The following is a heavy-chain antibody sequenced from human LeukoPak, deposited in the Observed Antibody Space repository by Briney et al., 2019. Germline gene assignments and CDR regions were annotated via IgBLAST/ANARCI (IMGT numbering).Heavy chain of an antibody. CDR1: GASITSSY. V-gene: IGHV4-59*01. Sequence: PSETLSLTCSVSGASITSSYWSWIRQTPEKGLEWIGNIYSGSTNYNPSFESRVTVSLDTSKNQFSLRLTSVTAADTALYYCARDGYGSGSYGWFDPWGQGTLVTVSS. CDR2: IYSGST. D-gene: IGHD3-10*01. CDR3: ARDGYGSGSYGWFDP. J-gene: IGHJ5*02.